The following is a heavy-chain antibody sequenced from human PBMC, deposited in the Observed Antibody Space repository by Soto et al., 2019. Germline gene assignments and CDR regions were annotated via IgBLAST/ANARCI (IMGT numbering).Heavy chain of an antibody. D-gene: IGHD3-22*01. J-gene: IGHJ4*02. CDR3: ARDYYYDSSGNFDY. V-gene: IGHV1-18*01. CDR2: ISAYNGNT. CDR1: GYTFTGYG. Sequence: QVQLVQSGAEVKKPGASVKVSCKASGYTFTGYGISWVRQAPGQGLEWMGWISAYNGNTQYAQKFQGRVTXXTXTXXSTAYMELQSLRSDDTAVYYCARDYYYDSSGNFDYWGQGTLLTVSS.